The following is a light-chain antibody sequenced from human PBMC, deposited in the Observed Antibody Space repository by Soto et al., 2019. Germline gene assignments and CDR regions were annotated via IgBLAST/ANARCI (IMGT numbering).Light chain of an antibody. Sequence: DIQMTQSPSTLSASVGDRVTITCRASQSISSWLAWYQQKPGKAPKLLIYDASSLESGVPSRFSGSGSGTEFTLTISSLQPDDFATYYCQQYNSSQGTFGQGTEV. CDR2: DAS. CDR1: QSISSW. J-gene: IGKJ1*01. CDR3: QQYNSSQGT. V-gene: IGKV1-5*01.